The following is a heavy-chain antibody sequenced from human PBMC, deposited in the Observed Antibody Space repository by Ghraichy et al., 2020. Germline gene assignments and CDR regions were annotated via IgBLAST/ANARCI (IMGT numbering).Heavy chain of an antibody. CDR2: IWYDGSNK. CDR3: ARDGAAAAGTGTYYYYYGMDV. J-gene: IGHJ6*02. V-gene: IGHV3-33*01. CDR1: GFTFSSYG. D-gene: IGHD6-13*01. Sequence: GGSLRLSCAASGFTFSSYGMHWVRQAPGKVLEWVAVIWYDGSNKYYADSVKGRFTISRDNSKNTLYLQMNSLRAEDTAVYYCARDGAAAAGTGTYYYYYGMDVWGQGTTVTVSS.